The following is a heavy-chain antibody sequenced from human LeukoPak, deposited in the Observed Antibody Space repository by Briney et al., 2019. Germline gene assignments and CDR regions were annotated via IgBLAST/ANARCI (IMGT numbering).Heavy chain of an antibody. J-gene: IGHJ4*02. Sequence: SETLSLTCTVSGGSISSGDYYWSWIRQPPGTGLEWIGYIYYSGSTYYNPSLKSRVTISVDTSKNQFSLKLSSVTAADTAVYYCARADIAMVHFDYWGQGTLVTVSS. CDR3: ARADIAMVHFDY. CDR1: GGSISSGDYY. CDR2: IYYSGST. D-gene: IGHD5-18*01. V-gene: IGHV4-30-4*08.